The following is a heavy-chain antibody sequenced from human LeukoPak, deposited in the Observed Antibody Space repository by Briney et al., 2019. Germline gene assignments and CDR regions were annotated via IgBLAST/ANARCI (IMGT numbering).Heavy chain of an antibody. Sequence: GGSLRLSCEASGLPFSDYGMHWVRQAPGKGLEWVAAISHDGSSQNFADSVKGRFTVSRDNSRNTLFLQMNSLRTEDTAVYYCARTVATIALPSFKYWGQGTLVTVSS. CDR2: ISHDGSSQ. D-gene: IGHD5-12*01. CDR1: GLPFSDYG. V-gene: IGHV3-30*03. J-gene: IGHJ4*02. CDR3: ARTVATIALPSFKY.